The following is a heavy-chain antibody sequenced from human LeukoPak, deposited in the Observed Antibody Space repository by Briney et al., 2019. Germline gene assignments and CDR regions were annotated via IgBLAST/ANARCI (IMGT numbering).Heavy chain of an antibody. V-gene: IGHV1-18*01. CDR3: ASDRGRLTYYPFWSGYYYFDY. CDR1: GYTFTSYG. Sequence: ASVKVSCKACGYTFTSYGISWGRQAPGQGLEWIGWIRAYNGNTNYAQKLQGRVTMTTDTSTSTAYMELRRLRSDDTALSYCASDRGRLTYYPFWSGYYYFDYCGQRTLVTASS. J-gene: IGHJ4*02. D-gene: IGHD3-3*01. CDR2: IRAYNGNT.